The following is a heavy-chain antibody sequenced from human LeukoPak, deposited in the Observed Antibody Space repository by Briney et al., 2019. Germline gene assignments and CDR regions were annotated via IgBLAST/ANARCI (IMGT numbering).Heavy chain of an antibody. CDR2: ISGSGSTI. Sequence: GGSLRLSCAASGFTFSSYEMNWVRQAPGKGLEGVSYISGSGSTIYYADSVKGRFTISRDNAKNSLYLQMNSLRAEDTAVYYCARTDYSSSWIPFFDYWGQGTLVTVSS. CDR3: ARTDYSSSWIPFFDY. CDR1: GFTFSSYE. V-gene: IGHV3-48*03. J-gene: IGHJ4*02. D-gene: IGHD6-13*01.